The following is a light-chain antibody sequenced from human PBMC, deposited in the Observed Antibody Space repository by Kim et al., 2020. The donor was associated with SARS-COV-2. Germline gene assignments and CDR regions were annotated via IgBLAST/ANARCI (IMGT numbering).Light chain of an antibody. CDR1: QGISNF. Sequence: ASVEDRVTITCRSSQGISNFLAWYQQKPGKVPQLLIYDASVLQSGVPSRFSGSGSGTDFTLTISGLQPEDIATYYCQRYNSAPWTFGQGTKVDIK. CDR2: DAS. J-gene: IGKJ1*01. CDR3: QRYNSAPWT. V-gene: IGKV1-27*01.